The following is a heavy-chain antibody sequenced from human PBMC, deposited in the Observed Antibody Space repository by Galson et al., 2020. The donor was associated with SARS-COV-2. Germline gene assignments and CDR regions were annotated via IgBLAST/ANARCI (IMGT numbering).Heavy chain of an antibody. J-gene: IGHJ4*02. CDR1: GLTFSNFG. CDR3: AKGISGLYQERHYDC. Sequence: GGSLRLSCAASGLTFSNFGMGWVRQAPGKGLEWVSAISDGGSVTYYADSVKGRFTISRDNSENILYLQMNSLRAEDTAIYYCAKGISGLYQERHYDCWGQGTLVTVSS. V-gene: IGHV3-23*01. CDR2: ISDGGSVT. D-gene: IGHD3-16*01.